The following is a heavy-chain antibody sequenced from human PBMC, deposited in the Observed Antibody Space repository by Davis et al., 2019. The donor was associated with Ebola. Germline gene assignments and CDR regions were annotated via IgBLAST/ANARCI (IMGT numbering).Heavy chain of an antibody. Sequence: GESLKISCAASGFRFGSYAMGWVRQAPGKGLEWVSAISGSGGSTYYADSVKGRFTVSRDNSKKTMYLQMNSLRAEDTAVYYCARSGLSFGVVKYHYGMDVWGKGTTVTVSS. CDR2: ISGSGGST. V-gene: IGHV3-23*01. CDR1: GFRFGSYA. CDR3: ARSGLSFGVVKYHYGMDV. J-gene: IGHJ6*04. D-gene: IGHD3-3*01.